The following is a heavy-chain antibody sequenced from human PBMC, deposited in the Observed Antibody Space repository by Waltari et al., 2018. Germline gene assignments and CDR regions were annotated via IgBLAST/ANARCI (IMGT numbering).Heavy chain of an antibody. V-gene: IGHV1-2*02. Sequence: VQLVQSGDEVKKPGASVKVSCKASGYTFTGYYMHWVRQAPGQGLEGRGWIKPNSGGTNYAQKFQGRGTMTRDTSISQAYMELSRLRSDDTAVYYCARADEYSSRSVGYWGQGTLVTVSS. CDR2: IKPNSGGT. D-gene: IGHD6-13*01. CDR1: GYTFTGYY. J-gene: IGHJ4*02. CDR3: ARADEYSSRSVGY.